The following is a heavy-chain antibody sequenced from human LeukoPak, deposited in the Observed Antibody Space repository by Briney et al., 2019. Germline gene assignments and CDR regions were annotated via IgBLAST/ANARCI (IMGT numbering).Heavy chain of an antibody. J-gene: IGHJ4*02. CDR3: AKRGVVIRVILVGFHKEAYYFDS. V-gene: IGHV3-23*01. Sequence: GGSLRLSCAVSGITLSNYGMTWVRQAPGKGLEWVAGISDSGGKTNYADSVKGRFTISRDNPKNTLYLQMNSLRAEDTAMYFCAKRGVVIRVILVGFHKEAYYFDSWGQGALVTVSS. CDR2: ISDSGGKT. CDR1: GITLSNYG. D-gene: IGHD3-22*01.